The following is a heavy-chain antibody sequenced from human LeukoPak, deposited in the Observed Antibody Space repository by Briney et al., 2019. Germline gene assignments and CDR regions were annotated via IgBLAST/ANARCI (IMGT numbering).Heavy chain of an antibody. CDR2: ISPRSETI. V-gene: IGHV3-48*04. D-gene: IGHD3-16*01. Sequence: PGGSLRLSCATSGFSFNRRGMNWVRHPPGKGLEWVSYISPRSETIYYAEPVKGRFTVSRDDSKDSLYLQMHTLRAEDTAVYYCARIDGPTVFTYYMDLWGKGTTVTVAS. CDR3: ARIDGPTVFTYYMDL. J-gene: IGHJ6*03. CDR1: GFSFNRRG.